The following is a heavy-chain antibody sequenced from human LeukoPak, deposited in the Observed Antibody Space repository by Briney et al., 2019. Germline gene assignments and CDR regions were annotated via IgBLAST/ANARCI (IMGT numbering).Heavy chain of an antibody. CDR2: IYYSGST. CDR1: GGSISSGNYY. Sequence: SETLSLTCTVSGGSISSGNYYWTWIRQPPGKGLEWIGYIYYSGSTFYNPSLKSRVTISVDTSKNEFSLKLSSVTAADTAVYYCAREFWSGSYSDKWGQGTLVTVSS. D-gene: IGHD3-3*01. V-gene: IGHV4-30-4*01. J-gene: IGHJ4*02. CDR3: AREFWSGSYSDK.